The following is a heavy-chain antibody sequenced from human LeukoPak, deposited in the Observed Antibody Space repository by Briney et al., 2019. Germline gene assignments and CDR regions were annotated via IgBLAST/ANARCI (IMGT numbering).Heavy chain of an antibody. CDR2: MRPSSDKT. CDR3: ARGRLVRGLFISHVY. V-gene: IGHV3-23*01. Sequence: GGSLRLSCAASGFSFGGYAMFWLRQTAGRGLAWVSGMRPSSDKTAYSDFVQGRLTISKDNTKNTVCLRMNSPRAEDTAIYYCARGRLVRGLFISHVYCGQGNLGTASS. D-gene: IGHD3-10*01. CDR1: GFSFGGYA. J-gene: IGHJ4*02.